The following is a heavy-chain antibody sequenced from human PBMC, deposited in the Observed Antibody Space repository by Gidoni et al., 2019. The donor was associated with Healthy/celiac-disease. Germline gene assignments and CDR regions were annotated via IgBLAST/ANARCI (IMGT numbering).Heavy chain of an antibody. D-gene: IGHD2-21*02. CDR1: GFTFSSSG. J-gene: IGHJ6*02. CDR3: AKDLEVTAIGMDV. Sequence: QVQLVESGGGVVQPGRYLRLSCAASGFTFSSSGMHWVRQAQGKGLEWVAVISYVGSNKYYADSVKGRFTISRDNSNNTLYLQMNSLRDEDTAVYYCAKDLEVTAIGMDVWGQGTTVTVSS. CDR2: ISYVGSNK. V-gene: IGHV3-30*18.